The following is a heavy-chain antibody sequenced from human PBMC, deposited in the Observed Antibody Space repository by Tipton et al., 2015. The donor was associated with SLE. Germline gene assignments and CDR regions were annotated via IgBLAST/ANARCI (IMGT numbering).Heavy chain of an antibody. Sequence: TLSLTCTVSGGSISGGGYSWSWIRLSPGKGLEWIGSLYQSGSIHYNPSLENRVTISVDRSKNQFSLSLSSVTAADTAVYYCARGGHSNSPNWFDPWGQGTLITVSS. CDR1: GGSISGGGYS. CDR3: ARGGHSNSPNWFDP. D-gene: IGHD4-11*01. CDR2: LYQSGSI. J-gene: IGHJ5*02. V-gene: IGHV4-30-2*06.